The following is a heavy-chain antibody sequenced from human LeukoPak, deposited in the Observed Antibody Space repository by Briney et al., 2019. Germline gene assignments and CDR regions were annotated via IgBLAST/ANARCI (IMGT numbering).Heavy chain of an antibody. CDR1: GFTFSSYE. J-gene: IGHJ4*02. D-gene: IGHD1-26*01. CDR3: ARGEQLNCFAY. Sequence: GGSLRLSCAAAGFTFSSYEMSWVRQDPGKGLEWIQSISTSGTTEKYDESVKGRFTICRDNAKNSLYLQMYSLRAEDTAVYYCARGEQLNCFAYWGQGALVSVSS. V-gene: IGHV3-48*03. CDR2: ISTSGTTE.